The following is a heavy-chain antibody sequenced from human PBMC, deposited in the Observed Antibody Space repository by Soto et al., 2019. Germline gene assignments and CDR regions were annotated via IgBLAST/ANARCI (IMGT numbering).Heavy chain of an antibody. D-gene: IGHD1-26*01. J-gene: IGHJ5*02. V-gene: IGHV4-61*05. CDR2: GRT. CDR3: ARGDRYSGSFSDYFDP. Sequence: SETLSLTCAVSGGSISGSYYYWGWLRQSPGKGPEWIGRTYYKPSLKSRASISMDKSRNQFSVRLTSVTAADTAVYFCARGDRYSGSFSDYFDPWGQGTLVTVSS. CDR1: GGSISGSYYY.